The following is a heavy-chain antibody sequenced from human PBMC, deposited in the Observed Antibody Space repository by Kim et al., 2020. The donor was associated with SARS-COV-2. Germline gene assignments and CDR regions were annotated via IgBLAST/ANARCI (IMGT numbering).Heavy chain of an antibody. D-gene: IGHD2-21*02. Sequence: ASVKVSCKASGYTFTNYGFTWVRQAPGQGLEWMGWISGYNAKTNYAQNLQGRVTMTTDTSTSTVYMELRSLKSDDTAVYYCARGGASDRYGLDVWGQGTTVTVSS. J-gene: IGHJ6*02. CDR2: ISGYNAKT. CDR1: GYTFTNYG. V-gene: IGHV1-18*01. CDR3: ARGGASDRYGLDV.